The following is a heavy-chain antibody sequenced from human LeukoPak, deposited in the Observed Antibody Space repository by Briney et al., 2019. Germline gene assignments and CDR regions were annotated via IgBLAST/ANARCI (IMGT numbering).Heavy chain of an antibody. V-gene: IGHV4-59*01. CDR1: GFTFNNYI. Sequence: GSLRLSCAASGFTFNNYIMNWVRQPPGKGLEWIGYIYYSGSTNYNPSLKSRVTISVDTSKNQFSLKLSSVTAADTAVYYCARVRATKQINWFDPWGQGTLVTVSS. D-gene: IGHD5-12*01. CDR3: ARVRATKQINWFDP. CDR2: IYYSGST. J-gene: IGHJ5*02.